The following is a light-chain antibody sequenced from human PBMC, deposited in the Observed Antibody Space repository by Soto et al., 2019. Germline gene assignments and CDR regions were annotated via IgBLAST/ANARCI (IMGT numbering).Light chain of an antibody. J-gene: IGLJ1*01. CDR2: SNN. Sequence: QCVLTQPPSASGTPGQRGTISCSGSSSNIGSNTVNWYQQLPGTAPKLLIYSNNQRPSGVPDRFSGSKSGTSASLAISGLQSEDEADYYCAAWDDSLNGFYVFGTGTKLTVL. CDR1: SSNIGSNT. CDR3: AAWDDSLNGFYV. V-gene: IGLV1-44*01.